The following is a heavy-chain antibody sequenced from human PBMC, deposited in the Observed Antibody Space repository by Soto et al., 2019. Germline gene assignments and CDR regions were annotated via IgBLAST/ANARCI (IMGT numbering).Heavy chain of an antibody. V-gene: IGHV4-31*03. J-gene: IGHJ5*02. D-gene: IGHD3-10*01. Sequence: QVQLQESGPGLVKPSQTLSLTCTVSGGSISSGCYYWSWIRQHPGKGMEWIGYIYYSGSTYYNPYLKSRVTISVNTSKNQFSLKLSSVTAADAAVYYCAREINRYSYGSGSYDGGDWFDPLGQGTRVTVSS. CDR2: IYYSGST. CDR1: GGSISSGCYY. CDR3: AREINRYSYGSGSYDGGDWFDP.